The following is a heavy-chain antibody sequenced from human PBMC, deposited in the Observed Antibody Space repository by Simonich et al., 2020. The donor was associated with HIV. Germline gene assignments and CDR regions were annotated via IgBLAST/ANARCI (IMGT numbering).Heavy chain of an antibody. D-gene: IGHD3-3*01. J-gene: IGHJ6*03. CDR2: INHGGNT. CDR3: AAGNGLLRFLEWEGTYMDV. CDR1: GGSFSGYY. V-gene: IGHV4-34*01. Sequence: QVQLQQWGAGLLKPSETLSLTCAVYGGSFSGYYWSWIRQPPGKGLEWIGEINHGGNTNYNSSLKSRVTISVDTSKNQFSLKLSSVTAADTAVYYCAAGNGLLRFLEWEGTYMDVWGKGTTVTVSS.